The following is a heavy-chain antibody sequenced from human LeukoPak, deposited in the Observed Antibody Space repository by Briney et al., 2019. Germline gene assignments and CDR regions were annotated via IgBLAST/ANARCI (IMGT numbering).Heavy chain of an antibody. CDR2: ISHNGSA. V-gene: IGHV4-34*01. CDR1: GGSFSGYS. J-gene: IGHJ5*02. CDR3: ARGAPLLGSARGVAVWFDP. D-gene: IGHD3-10*01. Sequence: KSSETLSLTCAVFGGSFSGYSWSWNRQPPGKGLEWIGEISHNGSANYNPSLKSRVTISVDTSKNQFSLNLSSVTAADTAVYYCARGAPLLGSARGVAVWFDPWGQGSLVTVSS.